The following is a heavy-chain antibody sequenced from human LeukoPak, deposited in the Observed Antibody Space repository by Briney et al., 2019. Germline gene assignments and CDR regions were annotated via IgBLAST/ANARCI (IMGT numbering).Heavy chain of an antibody. CDR1: GYTFTSYS. J-gene: IGHJ4*02. CDR2: IKPSGGST. V-gene: IGHV1-46*01. CDR3: ARRSVTFSFDY. D-gene: IGHD1-26*01. Sequence: ASVKVSCKASGYTFTSYSIHWVRRAPGQGLERMGIIKPSGGSTSYAQKFQGRVTMTSDTSTSTVYMELSSLRSEDTAVYYCARRSVTFSFDYWGQGTLVTVSS.